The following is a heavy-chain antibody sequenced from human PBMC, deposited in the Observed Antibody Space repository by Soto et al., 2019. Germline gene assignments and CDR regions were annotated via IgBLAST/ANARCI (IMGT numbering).Heavy chain of an antibody. D-gene: IGHD3-10*01. J-gene: IGHJ4*01. CDR2: IHYSGST. CDR3: ARVRGSGSYAAYYFDS. Sequence: SETQSLTYPVSVYSISKDVYYWNWVRQHPRKGMEWIGYIHYSGSTWSNPSLESRVTISVDTSKDQFSLKLRSVTAADTAVYYCARVRGSGSYAAYYFDSWGQGTLVTVSS. V-gene: IGHV4-31*03. CDR1: VYSISKDVYY.